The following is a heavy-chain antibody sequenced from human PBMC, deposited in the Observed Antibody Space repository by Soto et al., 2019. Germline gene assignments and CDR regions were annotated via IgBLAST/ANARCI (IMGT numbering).Heavy chain of an antibody. Sequence: SETLSLTCTVSGGSISSYYWSWIRQPAGKGLEWIGRIYTSGSTNYNPSLKSRVTMSVDTSKNQFSLKLSSVTAADTAVYYCARDPLVQAAPGGPSYYYGMDVWGQGTTVTVYS. CDR1: GGSISSYY. V-gene: IGHV4-4*07. CDR2: IYTSGST. J-gene: IGHJ6*02. D-gene: IGHD2-2*01. CDR3: ARDPLVQAAPGGPSYYYGMDV.